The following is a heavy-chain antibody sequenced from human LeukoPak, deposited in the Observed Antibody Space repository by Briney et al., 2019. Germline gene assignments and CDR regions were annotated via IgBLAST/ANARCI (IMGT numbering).Heavy chain of an antibody. D-gene: IGHD3-16*02. CDR3: ARGHYDYVWGSYRADY. CDR2: ISSSSSYI. J-gene: IGHJ4*02. Sequence: GGSLRLSCAASGFTFSSYSMNWVRQAPGKGLEWVSSISSSSSYIYYADSVKGRFTISRDNAKNSLYLQMNSLRAEDTAVYYCARGHYDYVWGSYRADYWGQGTLVTVSS. CDR1: GFTFSSYS. V-gene: IGHV3-21*01.